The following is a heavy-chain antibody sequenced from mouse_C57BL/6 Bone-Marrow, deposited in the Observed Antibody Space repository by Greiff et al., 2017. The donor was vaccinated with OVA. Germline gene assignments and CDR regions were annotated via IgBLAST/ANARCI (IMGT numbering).Heavy chain of an antibody. J-gene: IGHJ1*03. Sequence: VQLQQSGAELVRPGTSVKMSCKASGYTFTNYWIGWAKQRPGQGLEWIGDIYPGGGYTNYNEKFKGKATLTADKSSSTAYMQFSSLTSEDSAIYYGARSGVGYYVYWYFDDWGTGTTVTVSS. CDR3: ARSGVGYYVYWYFDD. CDR1: GYTFTNYW. CDR2: IYPGGGYT. V-gene: IGHV1-63*01. D-gene: IGHD2-3*01.